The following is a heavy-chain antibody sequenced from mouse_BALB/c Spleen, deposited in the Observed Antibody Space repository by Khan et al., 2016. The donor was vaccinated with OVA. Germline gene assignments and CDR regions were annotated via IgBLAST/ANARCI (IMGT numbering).Heavy chain of an antibody. Sequence: EVQLQESGPGLVKPSQSLSLTCTATGYSITSEYTWNWIRQPPGNKLEWMGLISYSGNTRYNPSLKSRISINRDTSKNQFFLKLNHVTSENTAPYYCARKDYYDYDPFPYWGQGTLVTVSA. D-gene: IGHD2-4*01. J-gene: IGHJ3*01. CDR2: ISYSGNT. V-gene: IGHV3-2*02. CDR3: ARKDYYDYDPFPY. CDR1: GYSITSEYT.